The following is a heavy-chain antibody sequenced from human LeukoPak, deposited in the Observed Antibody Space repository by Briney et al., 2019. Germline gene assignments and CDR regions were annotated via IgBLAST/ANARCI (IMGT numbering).Heavy chain of an antibody. CDR2: ISAYNGNT. D-gene: IGHD3-10*01. Sequence: ASVKVSCKASGYTFTSYGISWVRQAPGQGLEWMGWISAYNGNTNYAQKLQGRVTMTTDTSTSTAYMELRSLRSDDTAVYYCAREGFGDPLQYYYYYYGMDVWGKETTVTVSS. CDR1: GYTFTSYG. V-gene: IGHV1-18*04. J-gene: IGHJ6*04. CDR3: AREGFGDPLQYYYYYYGMDV.